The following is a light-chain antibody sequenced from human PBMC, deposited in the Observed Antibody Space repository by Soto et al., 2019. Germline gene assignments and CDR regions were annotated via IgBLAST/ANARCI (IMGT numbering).Light chain of an antibody. CDR3: CSYASRDTYV. V-gene: IGLV2-23*01. CDR2: EGS. Sequence: QSALAQPACVSVSPGQSITVSCTGTSSDVGSYNLVSWYQQHPGKAPKLVIYEGSKRPSGVSNRFSGSKSGNTASLTISGLQAEDEADYYCCSYASRDTYVFGTGTKVTVL. J-gene: IGLJ1*01. CDR1: SSDVGSYNL.